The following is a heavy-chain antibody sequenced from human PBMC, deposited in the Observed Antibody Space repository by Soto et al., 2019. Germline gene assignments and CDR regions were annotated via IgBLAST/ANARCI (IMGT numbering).Heavy chain of an antibody. CDR3: ARAPPRDSSGWYGAFDI. CDR1: GFTFSSYW. CDR2: IKQDGSEK. Sequence: SLRLSCAASGFTFSSYWMSWVRQAPGKGLEWVANIKQDGSEKYYVDSVKGRFTISRDNAKNSLYLQMNSLRAEDTAVYYCARAPPRDSSGWYGAFDIWGQGTMVTVSS. V-gene: IGHV3-7*03. D-gene: IGHD6-19*01. J-gene: IGHJ3*02.